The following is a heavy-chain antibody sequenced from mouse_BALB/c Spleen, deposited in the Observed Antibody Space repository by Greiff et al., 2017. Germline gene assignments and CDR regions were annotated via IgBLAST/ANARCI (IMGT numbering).Heavy chain of an antibody. D-gene: IGHD1-1*01. CDR2: INPGSGGT. V-gene: IGHV1-54*01. J-gene: IGHJ1*01. CDR1: GYAFTNYL. CDR3: ARNYGSSYGYFDV. Sequence: VNVVESGAELVRPGTSVKVSCKASGYAFTNYLIEWVKQRPGQGLEWIGVINPGSGGTNYNEKFKGKATLTADKSSSTAYMQLSSLTSDDSAVYFCARNYGSSYGYFDVWGAGTTVTVSS.